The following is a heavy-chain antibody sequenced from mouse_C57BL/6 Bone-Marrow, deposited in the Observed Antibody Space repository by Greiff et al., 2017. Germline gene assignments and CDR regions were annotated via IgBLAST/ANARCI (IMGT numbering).Heavy chain of an antibody. Sequence: QVQLQQPGAELVKPGASVKMSCKASVYTFTSYWITWVKQRPGQGLEWFGDIYPGSGSTNYHEKFKSKATLTVDTSSSTAYMQRSSLTSEDSAVYYCARGGDGYPFDYWGQGTTLTVSS. D-gene: IGHD2-3*01. J-gene: IGHJ2*01. CDR2: IYPGSGST. CDR3: ARGGDGYPFDY. V-gene: IGHV1-55*01. CDR1: VYTFTSYW.